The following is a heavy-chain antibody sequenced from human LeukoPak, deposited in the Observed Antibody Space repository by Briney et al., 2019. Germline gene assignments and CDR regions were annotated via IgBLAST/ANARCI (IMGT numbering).Heavy chain of an antibody. CDR3: AREGSYYYYYYYYMDV. J-gene: IGHJ6*03. V-gene: IGHV4-34*01. CDR1: GGSFSGYY. Sequence: PSETLSLTCAVYGGSFSGYYWSWIRQPPGKGLEWIGEINHSGSTNYNPSLKSRVTISVDTSKNQFSLKLSSVTAADTAVYYCAREGSYYYYYYYYMDVWGKGTTVTVSS. D-gene: IGHD1-26*01. CDR2: INHSGST.